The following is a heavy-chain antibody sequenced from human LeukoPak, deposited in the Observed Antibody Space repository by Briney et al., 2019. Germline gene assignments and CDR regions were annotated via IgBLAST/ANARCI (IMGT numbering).Heavy chain of an antibody. Sequence: ASVKVSCKSSGYTFTIYGISWVRQAPGQGLEWMGWISAYNGNTNYSQKLQGRVTMTTDTSTSTAYMELRSLRSDDTAVYYCARSPKELWFGELHDYWGQGTLVTVSS. CDR1: GYTFTIYG. CDR3: ARSPKELWFGELHDY. V-gene: IGHV1-18*01. D-gene: IGHD3-10*01. CDR2: ISAYNGNT. J-gene: IGHJ4*02.